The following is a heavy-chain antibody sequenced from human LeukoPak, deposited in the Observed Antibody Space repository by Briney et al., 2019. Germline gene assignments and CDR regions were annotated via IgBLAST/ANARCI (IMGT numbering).Heavy chain of an antibody. Sequence: PGGSLRLSCAASGVTFSDYGMRWVRQAPGKGREGGSAISESGDCTYYADSMKGRYTISRDNAKHTLYLQINSLRAEDTAIYYCAKDIAQGYTLGSIEQDYWGQGTLVTVSS. CDR2: ISESGDCT. D-gene: IGHD5-18*01. CDR3: AKDIAQGYTLGSIEQDY. V-gene: IGHV3-23*01. CDR1: GVTFSDYG. J-gene: IGHJ4*02.